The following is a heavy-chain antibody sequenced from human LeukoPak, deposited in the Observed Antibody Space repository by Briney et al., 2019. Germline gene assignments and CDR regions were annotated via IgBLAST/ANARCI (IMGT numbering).Heavy chain of an antibody. Sequence: GGSLRLSCAASGFTFSSYSMNWVRQAPGKGLGWVSSISSSSSYIYYADSVKGRFTISRDNAKNSLYLQMNSLRAEDTAVYYCASSYCSGGSCYYGYWGQGTLVTVSS. CDR1: GFTFSSYS. CDR2: ISSSSSYI. V-gene: IGHV3-21*01. J-gene: IGHJ4*02. CDR3: ASSYCSGGSCYYGY. D-gene: IGHD2-15*01.